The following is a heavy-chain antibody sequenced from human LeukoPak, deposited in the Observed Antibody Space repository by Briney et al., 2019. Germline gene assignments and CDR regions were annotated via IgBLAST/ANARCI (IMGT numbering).Heavy chain of an antibody. Sequence: ASVKVSCKASGYTFTSYYTHWVRQAPGQGLEWMGIINPSGGSTSYAQKFQGRVTMTRDTSTSTVYMELSSLRSEDTAVYYCARESLGMASFDYWGQGTLVTVSS. CDR1: GYTFTSYY. V-gene: IGHV1-46*01. CDR3: ARESLGMASFDY. J-gene: IGHJ4*02. CDR2: INPSGGST. D-gene: IGHD5-24*01.